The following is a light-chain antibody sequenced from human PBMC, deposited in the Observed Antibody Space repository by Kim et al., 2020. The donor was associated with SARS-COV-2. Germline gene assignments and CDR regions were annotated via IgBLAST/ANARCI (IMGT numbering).Light chain of an antibody. CDR1: QIIDTW. CDR3: QQYDSFPWT. Sequence: DIQMTQSPSTLSAFVGDRVTITCRASQIIDTWLAWYQQKPGKAPKILIFDASNLKSGVPSRFGGSGSGTTFLLTVSNLQPDDLGTYYCQQYDSFPWTFGQGTKVELK. CDR2: DAS. V-gene: IGKV1-5*01. J-gene: IGKJ1*01.